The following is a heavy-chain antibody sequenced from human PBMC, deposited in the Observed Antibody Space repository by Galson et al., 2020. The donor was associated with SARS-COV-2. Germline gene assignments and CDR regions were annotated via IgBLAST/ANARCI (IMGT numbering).Heavy chain of an antibody. D-gene: IGHD6-13*01. CDR1: GGSISSYY. CDR3: ARADIAAAGTFYYYGMDV. V-gene: IGHV4-4*07. Sequence: SETLSLTCTVSGGSISSYYWSWIRQPAGKGLEWIGRIYTSGSTTYNPSLKSRVTMSVDTSKNQFSLKLSSVTAADTAVYYCARADIAAAGTFYYYGMDVWGQGTTVTVSS. CDR2: IYTSGST. J-gene: IGHJ6*02.